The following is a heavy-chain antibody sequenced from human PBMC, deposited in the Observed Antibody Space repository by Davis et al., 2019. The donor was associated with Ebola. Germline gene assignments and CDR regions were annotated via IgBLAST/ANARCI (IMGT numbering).Heavy chain of an antibody. D-gene: IGHD2-2*02. V-gene: IGHV1-18*01. J-gene: IGHJ4*02. CDR3: ARDGSVAAIELDY. CDR1: GYTFNLYG. Sequence: ASVKVSCKASGYTFNLYGITWVRQAPGQGLEWMGWISAYNGNTNYAQRFQDRVTMTTETSTNTAYMEVRSLRSDDTAVYYCARDGSVAAIELDYWGQGTLVTVSS. CDR2: ISAYNGNT.